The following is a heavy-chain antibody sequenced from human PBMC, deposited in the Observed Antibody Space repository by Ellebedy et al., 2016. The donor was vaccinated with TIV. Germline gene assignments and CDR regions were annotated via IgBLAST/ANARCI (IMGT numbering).Heavy chain of an antibody. Sequence: GGSLRLSCAASGFTFSDYAIHWVRQAPGKGLEGVAVISYDGSKKYYADSVKGRSTISRGNSNKTLYLQMNSLRPEDTAVYYCARDARWQQLMCAFDIWGQGTMVITSS. CDR3: ARDARWQQLMCAFDI. CDR1: GFTFSDYA. CDR2: ISYDGSKK. V-gene: IGHV3-30-3*01. J-gene: IGHJ3*02. D-gene: IGHD5-24*01.